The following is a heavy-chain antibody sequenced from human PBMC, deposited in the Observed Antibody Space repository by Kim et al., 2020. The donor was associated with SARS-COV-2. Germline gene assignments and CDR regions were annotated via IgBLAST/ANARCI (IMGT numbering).Heavy chain of an antibody. J-gene: IGHJ4*02. CDR3: ARDPEWAALDY. CDR1: GFTFRGSW. D-gene: IGHD2-8*01. CDR2: INEAGSDS. V-gene: IGHV3-7*01. Sequence: GGSLRLSCAASGFTFRGSWMTWVRQAPGKGLEWVANINEAGSDSYHAASVRGRFIISRDNARDLVYLQMNSLRVEDTAIYYCARDPEWAALDYLGQGILV.